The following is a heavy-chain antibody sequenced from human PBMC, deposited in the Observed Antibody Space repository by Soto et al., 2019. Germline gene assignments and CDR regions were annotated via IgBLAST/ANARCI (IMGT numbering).Heavy chain of an antibody. D-gene: IGHD3-10*01. CDR2: IVVGSGNT. CDR1: GLTFTSSA. Sequence: SVKVSCKASGLTFTSSAMQWVRQARGQRLEWIGWIVVGSGNTNYAQKFQERVTITRDMSTSTAYMELSSLRSEDTAVYYCAAFSVDVSYYYGMDVWGQGTTVTVSS. J-gene: IGHJ6*02. V-gene: IGHV1-58*02. CDR3: AAFSVDVSYYYGMDV.